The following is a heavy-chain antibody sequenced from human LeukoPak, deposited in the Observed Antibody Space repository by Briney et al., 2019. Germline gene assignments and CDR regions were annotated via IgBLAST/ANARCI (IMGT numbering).Heavy chain of an antibody. D-gene: IGHD3-9*01. CDR2: ISSSGSTI. Sequence: GGSLRLSCAASGFTFSDYYMSWIRQAPGKGLEWVSYISSSGSTIYYADSVKGRFTISRDNAKNSLYMQMNSLRAEDTAVYYCARPSGYDILTGYPSNYWGQGTLVTVSS. J-gene: IGHJ4*02. CDR3: ARPSGYDILTGYPSNY. CDR1: GFTFSDYY. V-gene: IGHV3-11*01.